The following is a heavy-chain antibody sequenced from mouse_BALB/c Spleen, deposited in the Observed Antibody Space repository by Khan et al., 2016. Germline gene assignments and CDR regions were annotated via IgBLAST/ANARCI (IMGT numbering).Heavy chain of an antibody. D-gene: IGHD1-1*01. V-gene: IGHV4-2*02. J-gene: IGHJ4*01. CDR3: ARNYLYAMDY. Sequence: EVKLLESGGGLVQPGGSLNLSCAASGFAFSRYWMSWARQAPGKGQEWIGEINPGSSTINYTPSLKDKFIISRDNAKNTLYLQMSKVRSEDTALYYCARNYLYAMDYWGQGTSVTVSS. CDR2: INPGSSTI. CDR1: GFAFSRYW.